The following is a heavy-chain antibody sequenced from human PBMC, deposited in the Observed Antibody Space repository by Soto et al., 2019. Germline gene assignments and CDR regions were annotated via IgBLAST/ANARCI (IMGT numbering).Heavy chain of an antibody. V-gene: IGHV3-21*01. D-gene: IGHD6-19*01. J-gene: IGHJ4*02. CDR1: GFTFSNYA. CDR2: ISSSSSSYI. Sequence: GESLKISCAASGFTFSNYAMTWVRQAPGKGLEWVSSISSSSSSYIYYADSVKGRFTISRDNAKNSLYLQMNSLRAEDTAVYYCARDSGWIFDYWGQGTLVTVSS. CDR3: ARDSGWIFDY.